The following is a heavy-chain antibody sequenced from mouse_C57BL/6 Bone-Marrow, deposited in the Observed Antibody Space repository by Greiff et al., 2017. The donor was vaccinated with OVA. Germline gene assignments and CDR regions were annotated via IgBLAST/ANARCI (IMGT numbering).Heavy chain of an antibody. V-gene: IGHV1-81*01. CDR3: ARWGGYHWYFDV. CDR1: GYTFTSYG. Sequence: QVQLQQSGAELARPGASVKLSCKASGYTFTSYGISWVKQRTGQGLEWIGEIYPRSGNTYYNEKFKGKATLTADKSSSTAYMELRSLTSEDSAVYFCARWGGYHWYFDVWGTGTTVTVSS. J-gene: IGHJ1*03. CDR2: IYPRSGNT. D-gene: IGHD2-2*01.